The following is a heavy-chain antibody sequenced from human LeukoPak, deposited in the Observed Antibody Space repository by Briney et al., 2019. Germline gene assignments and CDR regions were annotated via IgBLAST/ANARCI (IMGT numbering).Heavy chain of an antibody. Sequence: SETLSLTCTVSGGSMSSYYWSWIRQPPGKGLEWIGYIYYSGSTKYNPSLKSRVTISVDTSKNQFSLKLSSVTAVDTAVYCARGARAGYNLEPFDYLVQGTKVTVSS. CDR3: ARGARAGYNLEPFDY. D-gene: IGHD5-24*01. V-gene: IGHV4-59*08. CDR2: IYYSGST. J-gene: IGHJ4*02. CDR1: GGSMSSYY.